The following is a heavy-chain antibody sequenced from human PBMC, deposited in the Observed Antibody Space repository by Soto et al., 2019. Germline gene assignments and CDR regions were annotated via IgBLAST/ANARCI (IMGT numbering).Heavy chain of an antibody. CDR1: GGSISGYY. J-gene: IGHJ3*02. Sequence: SETLSLTCTVSGGSISGYYWSWIRQPPGKGLEWIGYIYYSGSTNYNPSLKSRVTISVDTSKNQFSLKLSSVTAADTAVYYCARVLPRLGGAVDNWDRGTMVTVSS. CDR2: IYYSGST. CDR3: ARVLPRLGGAVDN. D-gene: IGHD3-16*01. V-gene: IGHV4-59*08.